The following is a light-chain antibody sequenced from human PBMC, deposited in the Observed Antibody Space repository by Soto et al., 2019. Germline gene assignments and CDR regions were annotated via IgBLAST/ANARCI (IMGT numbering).Light chain of an antibody. CDR2: VGTGGIVG. CDR1: SGYSNYK. Sequence: QSVLTQPPSASASLGASVTLTCTLSSGYSNYKVDGYQQRPGKGPRFVMRVGTGGIVGSKGDGIPDRFSVLGSGLNRYLTIKNIQEEDESDYHCGADHGSGSNFVVFGGGTKLTVL. CDR3: GADHGSGSNFVV. J-gene: IGLJ2*01. V-gene: IGLV9-49*01.